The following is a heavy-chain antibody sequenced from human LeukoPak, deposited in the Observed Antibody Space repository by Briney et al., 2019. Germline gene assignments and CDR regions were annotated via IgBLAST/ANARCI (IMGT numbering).Heavy chain of an antibody. CDR2: IASTADGGTT. Sequence: PGGSLRLSCAASGFTFSYVWMSWVRQAPGKGLEWVARIASTADGGTTEYAAPVKGRFTISRDDSKSILYLQMNSLKTEDTAPYFCSEGLDYWGQGTLVTVS. V-gene: IGHV3-15*04. CDR3: SEGLDY. CDR1: GFTFSYVW. J-gene: IGHJ4*02.